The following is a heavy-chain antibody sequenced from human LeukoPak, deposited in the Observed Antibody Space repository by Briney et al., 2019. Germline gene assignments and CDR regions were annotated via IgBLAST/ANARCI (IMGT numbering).Heavy chain of an antibody. CDR3: ARASASSGRGSTMIGVVNPYAMDV. Sequence: SETLSLTCTVSGYSISSGYYWGWIRQPPGKGLEWIGSIYHSGSTYYNPSLKSRVTISVDTSKNQFSLKVSSVTAANTAVYYCARASASSGRGSTMIGVVNPYAMDVWGQGTTVAVSS. CDR2: IYHSGST. CDR1: GYSISSGYY. V-gene: IGHV4-38-2*02. J-gene: IGHJ6*02. D-gene: IGHD3-22*01.